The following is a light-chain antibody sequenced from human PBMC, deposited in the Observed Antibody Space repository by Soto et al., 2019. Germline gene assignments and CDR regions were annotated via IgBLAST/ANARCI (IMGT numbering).Light chain of an antibody. V-gene: IGKV3-15*01. CDR1: HSVSSG. J-gene: IGKJ1*01. Sequence: EIVLTQSPGTLSLSPGERATLSCRASHSVSSGQLAWYQQKPGQAPRLLIYGASTRATGIPARFSGSGSGTEFTLTISSLQSEDFAVYYCQQYNNWPPTWTFGQGTKVDIK. CDR2: GAS. CDR3: QQYNNWPPTWT.